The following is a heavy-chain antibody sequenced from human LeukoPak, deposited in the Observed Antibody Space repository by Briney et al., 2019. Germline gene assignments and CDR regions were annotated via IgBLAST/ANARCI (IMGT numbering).Heavy chain of an antibody. D-gene: IGHD7-27*01. V-gene: IGHV1-69*04. Sequence: SVKVSCKASGGTFSSYAISWVRQAPGQGLERMGRIIPILGIANYAQKFQGRVTITADKSTSTAYMELSSLRSEDTAVSYCARETGPYTYNWFDPWGQGTLVTVSS. CDR1: GGTFSSYA. J-gene: IGHJ5*02. CDR2: IIPILGIA. CDR3: ARETGPYTYNWFDP.